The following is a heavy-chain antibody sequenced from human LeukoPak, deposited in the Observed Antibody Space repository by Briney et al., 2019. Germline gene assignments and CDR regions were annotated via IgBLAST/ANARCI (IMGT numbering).Heavy chain of an antibody. CDR3: ARGGVNGSSWYKYYYYYMDV. V-gene: IGHV1-2*02. CDR2: INPNSGGT. CDR1: GYTFTGYY. J-gene: IGHJ6*03. D-gene: IGHD6-13*01. Sequence: ASVKVSCKASGYTFTGYYMHWVRQAPGQGLEWMGWINPNSGGTNYAQKFQGRVTMTRDTSISTAYMELSRLRSDDTAVYYCARGGVNGSSWYKYYYYYMDVWGKGTTVTVSS.